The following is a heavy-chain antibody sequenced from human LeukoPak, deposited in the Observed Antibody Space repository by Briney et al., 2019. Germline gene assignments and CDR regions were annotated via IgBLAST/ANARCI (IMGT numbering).Heavy chain of an antibody. D-gene: IGHD3-10*01. CDR1: GFTFSSYG. J-gene: IGHJ3*02. V-gene: IGHV3-23*01. CDR3: AKDMWGYGSGRGGFDI. CDR2: ISGSGGST. Sequence: PGGSLRLSCAASGFTFSSYGMSWVRQAPGKGLEWVSAISGSGGSTYYADSVKGRFTISRDNGKNYLYLQTKSLRTEDTALYYCAKDMWGYGSGRGGFDIWGQGTMVTVSS.